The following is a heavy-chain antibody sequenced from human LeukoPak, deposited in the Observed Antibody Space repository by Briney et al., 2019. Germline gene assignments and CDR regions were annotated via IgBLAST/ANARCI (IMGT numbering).Heavy chain of an antibody. V-gene: IGHV3-74*01. J-gene: IGHJ4*02. CDR3: VRGGLMGATDY. CDR2: TNGDGSTT. Sequence: PGGSLRLSCAASGFSFSGYWMHWVRQAPGKGLVWISYTNGDGSTTNHADFAEGRFTISRDNAKNTLYLQMNSLRVEDTAVYYCVRGGLMGATDYWGQGTLVTVSS. CDR1: GFSFSGYW. D-gene: IGHD1-26*01.